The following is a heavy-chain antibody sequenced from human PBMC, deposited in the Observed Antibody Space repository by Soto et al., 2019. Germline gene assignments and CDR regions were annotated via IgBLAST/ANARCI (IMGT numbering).Heavy chain of an antibody. J-gene: IGHJ4*02. CDR1: GDSIGTGGYY. V-gene: IGHV4-31*03. CDR3: ATNHDDISGRTPLLFDS. Sequence: QVQLQESGPGLVKSSQTLSLTCTVSGDSIGTGGYYWDWIRQHPGKGPEWIGYIHYSGSTYYNPSLKSRLTISLDTSKNQFSLHLSSVTAADTAVYYCATNHDDISGRTPLLFDSWGQGTLVTVSS. D-gene: IGHD3-22*01. CDR2: IHYSGST.